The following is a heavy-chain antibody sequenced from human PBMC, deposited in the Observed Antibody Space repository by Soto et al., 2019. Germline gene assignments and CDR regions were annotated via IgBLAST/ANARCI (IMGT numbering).Heavy chain of an antibody. CDR1: GGSISSGDYY. CDR2: IYYSGST. D-gene: IGHD3-22*01. Sequence: TLSLTCTVSGGSISSGDYYWSWIRQPPGKGLEWIGYIYYSGSTYYNPSLKSRVTISVDTSTNQFSLKLSSVTAADTAVYYCARDRYYDSSGSYYGMDGWGQGTT. J-gene: IGHJ6*02. V-gene: IGHV4-30-4*01. CDR3: ARDRYYDSSGSYYGMDG.